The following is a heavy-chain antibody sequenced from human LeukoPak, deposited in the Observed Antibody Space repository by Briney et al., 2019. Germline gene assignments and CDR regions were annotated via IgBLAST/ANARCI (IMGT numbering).Heavy chain of an antibody. CDR2: IYYSGST. CDR3: ASQANFYDSSGYFRP. J-gene: IGHJ1*01. CDR1: GDSINSGGYY. V-gene: IGHV4-31*03. D-gene: IGHD3-22*01. Sequence: SQTLSLTCTVSGDSINSGGYYWTWIRQHQGKGLEWIGYIYYSGSTYYNPSLRSRVTLSLDTSKNQFSLKLNSVTAADTAVYYCASQANFYDSSGYFRPWGQGTLVTVSS.